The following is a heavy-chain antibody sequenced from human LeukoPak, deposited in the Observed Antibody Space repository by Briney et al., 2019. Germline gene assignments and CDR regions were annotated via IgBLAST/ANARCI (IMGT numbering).Heavy chain of an antibody. Sequence: GGSLRLSCAASGFTFSDYYMSWIRQAPGKGLEWVSYISSSGSTIYYADSVKGRFTISRDNAKNSLYLQMNSLRAEDTAVYYCVRAAAGSQATWGFVDVWGQGTTVTVSS. V-gene: IGHV3-11*01. CDR3: VRAAAGSQATWGFVDV. CDR1: GFTFSDYY. D-gene: IGHD6-13*01. CDR2: ISSSGSTI. J-gene: IGHJ6*02.